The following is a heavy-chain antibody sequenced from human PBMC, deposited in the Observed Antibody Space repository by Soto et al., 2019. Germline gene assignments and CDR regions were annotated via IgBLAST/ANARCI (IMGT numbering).Heavy chain of an antibody. CDR3: ARVPDGSGSYYSYYGMDV. Sequence: EASVKVSCKASGYTFTGYYMHWARQAPGQGLEWMGWINPNSGGTNYAQKFQGWVTMTRDTSISTAYMELSRLRSDDTAGYYCARVPDGSGSYYSYYGMDVWGQGTTVTVSS. D-gene: IGHD3-10*01. V-gene: IGHV1-2*04. CDR2: INPNSGGT. J-gene: IGHJ6*02. CDR1: GYTFTGYY.